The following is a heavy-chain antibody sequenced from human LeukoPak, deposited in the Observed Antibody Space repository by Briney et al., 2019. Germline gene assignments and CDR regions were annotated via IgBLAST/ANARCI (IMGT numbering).Heavy chain of an antibody. D-gene: IGHD3-22*01. J-gene: IGHJ5*02. Sequence: GGSLRLSCAASGFAFSSYSMNWVRQAPGKGLEWVSYISSSSSTIYYADSVKGRFTISRDNAKNSLYLQMNSLRAEDTALYYCAKGFKVVGNLFDPWGQGTLVTVSS. CDR3: AKGFKVVGNLFDP. CDR1: GFAFSSYS. V-gene: IGHV3-48*04. CDR2: ISSSSSTI.